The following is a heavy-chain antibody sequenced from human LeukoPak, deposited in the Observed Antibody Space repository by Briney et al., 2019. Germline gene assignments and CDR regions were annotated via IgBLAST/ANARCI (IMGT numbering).Heavy chain of an antibody. CDR1: GGSISNYY. D-gene: IGHD3-22*01. Sequence: SETLSLTCTVSGGSISNYYWSWIRQPPGKGLEWIGYIYYSGNTNYNPSLKSRVTISVDTSKKQFSLKLSSVTAADTAVYYCARHHGISVVTDAFDIWGQGTMVTVSS. V-gene: IGHV4-59*08. CDR2: IYYSGNT. CDR3: ARHHGISVVTDAFDI. J-gene: IGHJ3*02.